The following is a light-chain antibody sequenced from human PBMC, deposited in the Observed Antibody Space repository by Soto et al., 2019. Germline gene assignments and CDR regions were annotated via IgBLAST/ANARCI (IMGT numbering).Light chain of an antibody. J-gene: IGKJ1*01. Sequence: DIQMTQSPSTLSRSVGDRVTITCRASQTISSWLAWYQQKPGKAPKLLIYKASTLKSGVPSRFSGSGSGTEFTLTISSLQPDDFATYYCQHYNSYSDAFGQGTKVELK. CDR1: QTISSW. CDR3: QHYNSYSDA. CDR2: KAS. V-gene: IGKV1-5*03.